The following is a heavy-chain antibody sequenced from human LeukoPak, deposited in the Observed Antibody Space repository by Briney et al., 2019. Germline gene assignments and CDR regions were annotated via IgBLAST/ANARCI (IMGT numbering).Heavy chain of an antibody. V-gene: IGHV4-39*07. CDR1: GASINSCDYY. J-gene: IGHJ4*02. Sequence: SETLSLTCTVSGASINSCDYYWGWIRQPPGQGLEWIGSIYSDGTTYYNPSLKSRVTISLDTSKNQFSLKLKSVTAADTAFYYCEREGDILGATIDSWGQGTLVTVSS. CDR2: IYSDGTT. CDR3: EREGDILGATIDS. D-gene: IGHD1-26*01.